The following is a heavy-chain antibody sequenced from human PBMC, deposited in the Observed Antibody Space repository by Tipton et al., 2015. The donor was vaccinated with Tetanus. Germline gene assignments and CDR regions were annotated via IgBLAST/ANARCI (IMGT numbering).Heavy chain of an antibody. V-gene: IGHV4-59*07. Sequence: TLSLTCTVSGGSISNYYWSWIRQPPGKGLEWIGYIYYSGTTQYNPSLKSRVTISVDTSKNQFSLQMSSVTAADTAVYYCARSEQQLVRGYYYYYYMDVWGKGTTVTVSS. J-gene: IGHJ6*03. CDR2: IYYSGTT. CDR1: GGSISNYY. CDR3: ARSEQQLVRGYYYYYYMDV. D-gene: IGHD6-13*01.